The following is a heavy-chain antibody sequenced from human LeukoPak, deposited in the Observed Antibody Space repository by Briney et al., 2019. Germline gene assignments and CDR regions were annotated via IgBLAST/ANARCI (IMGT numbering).Heavy chain of an antibody. D-gene: IGHD6-19*01. CDR3: ARDKTSSGWYWFDP. CDR2: ISWNSGSI. Sequence: PGRSLRLSCAASGFTFDDYAMHWVRQAPGKGLEWVSGISWNSGSIGYADSVKGRFTISRDNAKNSLYLQMNSLRAEDTAVYYCARDKTSSGWYWFDPWGQGTLVTVSS. J-gene: IGHJ5*02. CDR1: GFTFDDYA. V-gene: IGHV3-9*01.